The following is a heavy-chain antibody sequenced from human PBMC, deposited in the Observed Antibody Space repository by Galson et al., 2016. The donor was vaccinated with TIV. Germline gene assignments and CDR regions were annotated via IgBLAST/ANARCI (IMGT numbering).Heavy chain of an antibody. J-gene: IGHJ4*02. CDR3: TRFFSGNDY. CDR2: ISATTSHI. Sequence: SLRLSCAASGFSFSAYSMTWVRQTPGKGLEWVSFISATTSHIYYADSVKGRFTIPRDNTKNSLYLQINSLRAEDTAVYYCTRFFSGNDYWGQGTLVTVSS. V-gene: IGHV3-21*01. D-gene: IGHD1-26*01. CDR1: GFSFSAYS.